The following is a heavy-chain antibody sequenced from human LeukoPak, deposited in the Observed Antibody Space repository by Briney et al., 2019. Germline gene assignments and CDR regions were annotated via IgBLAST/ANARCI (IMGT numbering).Heavy chain of an antibody. D-gene: IGHD6-13*01. J-gene: IGHJ4*02. CDR3: AKDQEGGAGTGRFEY. V-gene: IGHV3-30*02. Sequence: GGSPRLSCASSGFTFRSFGMHWVRQAPGKGLEWVAFISYDEINQYYADSVKGRFTISRDNSKNTVYLQMNSLRLEDTAVYYCAKDQEGGAGTGRFEYWGQGTLVTVSS. CDR1: GFTFRSFG. CDR2: ISYDEINQ.